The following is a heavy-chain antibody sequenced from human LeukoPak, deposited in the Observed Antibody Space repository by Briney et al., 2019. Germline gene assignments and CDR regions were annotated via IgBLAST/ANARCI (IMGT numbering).Heavy chain of an antibody. D-gene: IGHD3-22*01. J-gene: IGHJ4*02. CDR2: ISTSGESA. CDR3: AKDRGSDYHYFDY. CDR1: GFTFSSYA. Sequence: GGSLRLSCPVSGFTFSSYAMSCVRQAPGRGLEWVSVISTSGESAYYADSVKGRFTISRDNSKNTLYLQMNSLRAEDTAVYYCAKDRGSDYHYFDYWGQGTLVTVSS. V-gene: IGHV3-23*01.